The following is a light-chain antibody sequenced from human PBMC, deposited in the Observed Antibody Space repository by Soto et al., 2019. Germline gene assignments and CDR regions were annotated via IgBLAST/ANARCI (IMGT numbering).Light chain of an antibody. Sequence: DIQMTQSPSTLSASVGDRVTITCRASQSVSSWLAWYQQKPGKAPNLLIYKASTLESGVPSRFSGSGSGTEFTLTISSVQPDDFATYCCQQYKSYPLTFGGGTKVDIK. CDR3: QQYKSYPLT. CDR1: QSVSSW. CDR2: KAS. V-gene: IGKV1-5*03. J-gene: IGKJ4*01.